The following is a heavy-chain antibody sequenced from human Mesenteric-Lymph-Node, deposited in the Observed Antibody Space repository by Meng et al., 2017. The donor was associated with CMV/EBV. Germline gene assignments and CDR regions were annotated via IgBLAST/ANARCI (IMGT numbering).Heavy chain of an antibody. CDR2: IYYSGST. CDR3: ARTKGAATLDY. V-gene: IGHV4-39*07. CDR1: GGSISSSSYY. Sequence: SETLSLTCTVSGGSISSSSYYWGWIRQPPGKGLEWIGSIYYSGSTYYNPSLESRVTISVDTSNNRFSLKLISVTAADTAVYYCARTKGAATLDYWGQGTLVTVSS. J-gene: IGHJ4*02. D-gene: IGHD6-25*01.